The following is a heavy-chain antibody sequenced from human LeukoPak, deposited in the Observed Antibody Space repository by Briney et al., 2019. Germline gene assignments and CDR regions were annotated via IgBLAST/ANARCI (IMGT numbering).Heavy chain of an antibody. V-gene: IGHV3-23*01. CDR2: MSGSGVST. CDR3: ARAYSSGWYYFDY. Sequence: GGSLRLSCAASGFTFSSYAMSWVRQAPGKGLEWVSAMSGSGVSTYYTDSVKGRFTISRDNSKNTLYLQMSSLRAEDTAIYYCARAYSSGWYYFDYWGQGTLVTVSS. D-gene: IGHD6-19*01. J-gene: IGHJ4*02. CDR1: GFTFSSYA.